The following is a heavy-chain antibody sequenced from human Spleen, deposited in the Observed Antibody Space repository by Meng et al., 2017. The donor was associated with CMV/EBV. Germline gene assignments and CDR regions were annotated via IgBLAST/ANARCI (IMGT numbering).Heavy chain of an antibody. CDR2: IYGGGSST. Sequence: GESLKISCAASGFTFNSYAMNWVRQAPGKGLEWVSVIYGGGSSTYYADSVKGRFTISRDNAKNSLYLQMNSLRAEDTALYYCAKAGNYDILTGYPIYGMDVWGQGTTVTVSS. J-gene: IGHJ6*02. CDR3: AKAGNYDILTGYPIYGMDV. D-gene: IGHD3-9*01. CDR1: GFTFNSYA. V-gene: IGHV3-23*03.